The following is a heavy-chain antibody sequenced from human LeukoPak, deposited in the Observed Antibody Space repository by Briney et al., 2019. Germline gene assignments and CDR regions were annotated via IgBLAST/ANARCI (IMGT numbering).Heavy chain of an antibody. CDR3: ARDVGGIAAAGTLADY. D-gene: IGHD6-13*01. V-gene: IGHV3-30-3*01. J-gene: IGHJ4*02. CDR2: ISYDGSNK. CDR1: GLTFSSYA. Sequence: GRSLRLSCAASGLTFSSYAMPWVRQAPGKGLEWVAVISYDGSNKYYADSVKGRFTISRDNSKNTLYLQMNSLRAEDTAVYYCARDVGGIAAAGTLADYWGQGTLVTVSS.